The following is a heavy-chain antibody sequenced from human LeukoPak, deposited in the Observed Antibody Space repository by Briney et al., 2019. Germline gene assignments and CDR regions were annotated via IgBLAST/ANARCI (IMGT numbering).Heavy chain of an antibody. CDR2: FDPEDGET. CDR3: ATATYPDDSSSGDY. J-gene: IGHJ4*02. CDR1: GGTFSSYA. Sequence: ASVKVSCKASGGTFSSYAISWVRQAPGKGLEWMGGFDPEDGETIYAQKFQGRVTMTEDTSTDTAYMELSSLRSEDTAVYYCATATYPDDSSSGDYWGQGTLVTVSS. D-gene: IGHD3-22*01. V-gene: IGHV1-24*01.